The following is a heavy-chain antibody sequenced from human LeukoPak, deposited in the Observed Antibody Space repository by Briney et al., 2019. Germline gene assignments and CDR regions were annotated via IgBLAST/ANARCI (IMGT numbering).Heavy chain of an antibody. CDR2: IRTTAEDATYA. D-gene: IGHD3-9*01. V-gene: IGHV3-48*02. CDR1: GFTFTDYP. Sequence: GGSLRLSCATSGFTFTDYPMNWVRQAPGKRLEWISNIRTTAEDATYAYFADSVKGRVTISRDDAKNTLYLHMNSLRDHDTAVYYCATDQRYAFDYWGQGILVTVSS. J-gene: IGHJ4*02. CDR3: ATDQRYAFDY.